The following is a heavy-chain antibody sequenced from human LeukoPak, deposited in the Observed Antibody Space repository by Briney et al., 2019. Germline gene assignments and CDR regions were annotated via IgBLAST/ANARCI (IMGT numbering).Heavy chain of an antibody. Sequence: GGSLRLSCAASGFTFSSYGVHWVRQAPGKGLEWVAVIWYDGSNKYYADSVKGRFTISRDNSKNTLYLQMNSLRAEDTAVYYCARDLYSSPAYYFDYWGQGTLVTVSS. CDR3: ARDLYSSPAYYFDY. V-gene: IGHV3-33*01. CDR1: GFTFSSYG. CDR2: IWYDGSNK. J-gene: IGHJ4*02. D-gene: IGHD6-13*01.